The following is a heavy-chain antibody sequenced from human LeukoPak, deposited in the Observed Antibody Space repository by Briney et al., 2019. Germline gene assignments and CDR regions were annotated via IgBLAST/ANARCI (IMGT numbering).Heavy chain of an antibody. CDR3: ARAVRRITIFGVVKGMYYFDY. D-gene: IGHD3-3*01. CDR1: GGSFSGYY. V-gene: IGHV4-34*01. J-gene: IGHJ4*02. CDR2: INHSGST. Sequence: PSETLSLTCAVYGGSFSGYYWSWIRQPPGKGLEWIGEINHSGSTNYNPSLKSRVTISVDTSKNQFSLKLSSVTAADTAVYYCARAVRRITIFGVVKGMYYFDYWGQGTLVTVSS.